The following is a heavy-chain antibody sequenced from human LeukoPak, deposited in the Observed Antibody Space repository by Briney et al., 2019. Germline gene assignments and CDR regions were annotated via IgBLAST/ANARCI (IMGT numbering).Heavy chain of an antibody. Sequence: GGSLRLSCAASGFTFSSYSMNWVRPAPGKGLEWVSSISSSSSYIYYADTVKGRFAISRDNSKSTLYLQMNSLRAEDTAVYYCVKDFGRNLGGPGYWGRGTLVTVSS. J-gene: IGHJ4*02. CDR2: ISSSSSYI. CDR3: VKDFGRNLGGPGY. CDR1: GFTFSSYS. V-gene: IGHV3-21*04. D-gene: IGHD3-10*01.